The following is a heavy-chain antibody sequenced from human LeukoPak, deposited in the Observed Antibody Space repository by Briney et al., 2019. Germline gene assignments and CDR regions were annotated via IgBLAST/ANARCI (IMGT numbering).Heavy chain of an antibody. CDR3: AKGDYDILTGYYY. CDR1: GFTFSDYY. V-gene: IGHV3-11*04. J-gene: IGHJ4*02. Sequence: GGSLRLSCAASGFTFSDYYMSWIRQAPGKGLEWVSYISSSCSTIYYADSVKGRFTISRDNAKNSLYLQMNSLRAEDTAVYYCAKGDYDILTGYYYWGQGTLVTVSS. D-gene: IGHD3-9*01. CDR2: ISSSCSTI.